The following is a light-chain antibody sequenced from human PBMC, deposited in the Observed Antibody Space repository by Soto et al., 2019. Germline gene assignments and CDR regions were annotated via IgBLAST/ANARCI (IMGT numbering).Light chain of an antibody. J-gene: IGKJ1*01. CDR2: IAS. CDR1: QSIDIY. V-gene: IGKV1-39*01. CDR3: HQSYSRPT. Sequence: QLTQSPSSLSSSVGDRVTITCRASQSIDIYLNWYQQKPGKAPKLLIYIASNSQGGLPSRFSDSGSWTDFPLTISSLQPEDFATYYCHQSYSRPTFGPGTKV.